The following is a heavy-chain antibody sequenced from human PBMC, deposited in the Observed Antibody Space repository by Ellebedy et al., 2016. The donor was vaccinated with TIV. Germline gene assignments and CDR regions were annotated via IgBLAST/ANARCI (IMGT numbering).Heavy chain of an antibody. Sequence: PGGSLRLSCAASGFIFNSHGMHWVRQAPGKGLEWVAVISSHGMTTYYADSVKGRFTISRDNSNNSLYLQMNSLKTEDTAVYYCVSWRSGEPNWGQGTLVTVSS. V-gene: IGHV3-30*13. J-gene: IGHJ4*02. CDR3: VSWRSGEPN. CDR1: GFIFNSHG. D-gene: IGHD4-17*01. CDR2: ISSHGMTT.